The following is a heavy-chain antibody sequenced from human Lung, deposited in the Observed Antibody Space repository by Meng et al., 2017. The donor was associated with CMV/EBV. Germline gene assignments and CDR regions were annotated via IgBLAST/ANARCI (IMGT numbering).Heavy chain of an antibody. J-gene: IGHJ5*01. V-gene: IGHV3-21*06. CDR1: GFTFSGYN. Sequence: ETLSLXCAASGFTFSGYNMHWVRQAPGKGLEWVSSISTSATYIYYADSVKGRFTISRVNAKNSLFLQMNSLRAEDTAVYYCAGHYDILTGLSAWGHGTLVTVSS. D-gene: IGHD3-9*01. CDR2: ISTSATYI. CDR3: AGHYDILTGLSA.